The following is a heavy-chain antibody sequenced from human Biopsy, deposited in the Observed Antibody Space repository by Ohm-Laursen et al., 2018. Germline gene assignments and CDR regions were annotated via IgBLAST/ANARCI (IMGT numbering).Heavy chain of an antibody. Sequence: PGTLSLTCTVSGGSFTGHYWTWIRQPPGKGLEWIGHISHTGYTSYKSSLKSRVTISLDTSRKHFSLRLPSLAAADTAVYYCARGSNEYGGLYFPHWGQGALVTVSS. D-gene: IGHD4-23*01. CDR2: ISHTGYT. CDR3: ARGSNEYGGLYFPH. V-gene: IGHV4-59*11. J-gene: IGHJ1*01. CDR1: GGSFTGHY.